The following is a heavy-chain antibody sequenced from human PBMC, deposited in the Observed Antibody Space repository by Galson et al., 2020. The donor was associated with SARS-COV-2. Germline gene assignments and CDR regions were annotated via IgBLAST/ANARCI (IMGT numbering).Heavy chain of an antibody. CDR2: VFITGTT. CDR3: RQFALGAVPMDC. CDR1: GGSMNSGSYY. V-gene: IGHV4-61*09. J-gene: IGHJ4*02. Sequence: SETLSLTCTVSGGSMNSGSYYWNWIRQPAGKGLEWIGHVFITGTTNYNPSLKSRATISLDTSKNQFSLKLTSVTAADTAVYYCRQFALGAVPMDCWGQGSLVTVSS. D-gene: IGHD6-19*01.